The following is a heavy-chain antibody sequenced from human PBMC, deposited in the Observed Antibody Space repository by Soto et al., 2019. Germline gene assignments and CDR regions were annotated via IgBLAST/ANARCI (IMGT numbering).Heavy chain of an antibody. Sequence: WVRKAPGKGLEWVSLIQSGGSTYYAGSVEGRFTISRDNSENMLFLQMNSLRVEDTAMYYCTRDDVYRDGGGCYGVPTDVSGQRTTATVSS. CDR3: TRDDVYRDGGGCYGVPTDV. CDR2: IQSGGST. J-gene: IGHJ6*02. D-gene: IGHD2-15*01. V-gene: IGHV3-66*01.